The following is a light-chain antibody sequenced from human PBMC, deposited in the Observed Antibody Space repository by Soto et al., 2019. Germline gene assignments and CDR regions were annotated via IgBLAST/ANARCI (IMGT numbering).Light chain of an antibody. V-gene: IGKV3-20*01. Sequence: EIVLTQSPGTLSLSPGQRATLSCRASQIVSNNYLAWYQQKPGQAPRLLIYGASSRATGIPDRFSGSGSGTAFTLTISRLEPEDFAVYYCQQYTTSSWTFGQGTKVDI. CDR3: QQYTTSSWT. J-gene: IGKJ1*01. CDR1: QIVSNNY. CDR2: GAS.